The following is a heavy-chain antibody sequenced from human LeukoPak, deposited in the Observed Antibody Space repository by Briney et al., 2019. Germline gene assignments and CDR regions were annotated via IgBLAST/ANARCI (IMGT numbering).Heavy chain of an antibody. J-gene: IGHJ5*02. CDR3: ARGEIVRDGAYSSSWGGKFDP. D-gene: IGHD6-13*01. V-gene: IGHV4-61*02. CDR2: VYTSGST. CDR1: GGSISSDNYS. Sequence: SETLSLTCTVSGGSISSDNYSWSWIRQPAGKGLEWIGRVYTSGSTNYNPSLKSRVTISVDTSKKQFSLKLSSVTAADTAVYYCARGEIVRDGAYSSSWGGKFDPWGQGTLVTVSS.